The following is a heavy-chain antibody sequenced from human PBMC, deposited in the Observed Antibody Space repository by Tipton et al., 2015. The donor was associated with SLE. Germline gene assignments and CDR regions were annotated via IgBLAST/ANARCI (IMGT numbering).Heavy chain of an antibody. CDR2: IYYSGST. Sequence: TLSLTCTVSGGSISSYYWSWIRQPPGKGLEWIGYIYYSGSTNYNPSLKRRVTISADTSKNHFSLKLSSVTAADTAVYYCARVSGNSPSEFDIWGRGTLVTVSS. V-gene: IGHV4-59*01. D-gene: IGHD3-10*01. J-gene: IGHJ2*01. CDR1: GGSISSYY. CDR3: ARVSGNSPSEFDI.